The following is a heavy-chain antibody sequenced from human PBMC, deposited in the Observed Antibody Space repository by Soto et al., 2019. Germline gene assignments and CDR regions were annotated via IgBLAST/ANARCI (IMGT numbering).Heavy chain of an antibody. V-gene: IGHV3-23*01. CDR3: AKDRRGYDGQAVYFDY. CDR2: ISGSGGST. CDR1: GFTFSSYA. Sequence: GGSLRLSCAASGFTFSSYAMSWVRQAPGKGLEWVSAISGSGGSTYYADSVKGRFTISRDNSKNTLYLQMNSLRAEDTAVYYCAKDRRGYDGQAVYFDYWGQGTLVTVSS. J-gene: IGHJ4*02. D-gene: IGHD5-12*01.